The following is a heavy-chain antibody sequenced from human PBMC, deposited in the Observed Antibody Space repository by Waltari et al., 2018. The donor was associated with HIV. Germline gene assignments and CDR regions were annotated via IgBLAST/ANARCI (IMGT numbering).Heavy chain of an antibody. J-gene: IGHJ4*02. V-gene: IGHV3-48*02. D-gene: IGHD6-13*01. CDR3: ARDTVAAAGSFDY. CDR2: IRSSSSTI. CDR1: GFPFSSYS. Sequence: EVQLVESGGGLVQPGGSLRLSCAASGFPFSSYSMNWVRQAPGKVMEWVSEIRSSSSTIYYADAVKVRFTISRDNAKNSLYLQMNSLRDEDTAVYYCARDTVAAAGSFDYWGQGTLVTVSS.